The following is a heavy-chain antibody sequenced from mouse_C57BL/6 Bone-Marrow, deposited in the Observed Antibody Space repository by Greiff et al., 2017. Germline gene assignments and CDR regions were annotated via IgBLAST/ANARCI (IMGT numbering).Heavy chain of an antibody. CDR2: IYPRSGNT. CDR3: ARWSPVLD. CDR1: GYTFTSYG. Sequence: VQLKESGAELARPGASVKLSCKASGYTFTSYGISWVKQRTGQGLEWIGEIYPRSGNTYYNEKFKGKATLTEDKYSSTAYMELRSLTSEDSAVYFCARWSPVLDWGQGTLVTVSA. J-gene: IGHJ3*01. V-gene: IGHV1-81*01.